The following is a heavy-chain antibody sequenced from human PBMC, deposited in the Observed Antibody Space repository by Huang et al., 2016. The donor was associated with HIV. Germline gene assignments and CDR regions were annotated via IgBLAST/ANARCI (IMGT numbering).Heavy chain of an antibody. CDR2: KSYDGSDK. Sequence: QVQLVESGGGVVQPGMSLRLSCAASGLPFTSYGMHWVRQAPGKGVEWVALKSYDGSDKYYADSVKGRFTISRDNSKNTLYLRMNSLRAEDTAVYYCAKEVWDYGDYRLGNWGQGTLVSVSS. V-gene: IGHV3-30*18. D-gene: IGHD4-17*01. J-gene: IGHJ4*02. CDR1: GLPFTSYG. CDR3: AKEVWDYGDYRLGN.